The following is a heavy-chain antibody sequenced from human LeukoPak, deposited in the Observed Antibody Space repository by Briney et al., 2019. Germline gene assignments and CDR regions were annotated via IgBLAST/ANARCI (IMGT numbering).Heavy chain of an antibody. V-gene: IGHV3-66*01. CDR3: ASAYTYGKVDY. J-gene: IGHJ4*02. D-gene: IGHD5-18*01. CDR2: IYNGGST. Sequence: GGSLRLSCAASGFTFSSNYMSWVRQAPGKGLEWVSLIYNGGSTYYADSVKGRFTISRDNSKNTLYLQMNSLRAEDTAVYYCASAYTYGKVDYWGQGTLVTVSS. CDR1: GFTFSSNY.